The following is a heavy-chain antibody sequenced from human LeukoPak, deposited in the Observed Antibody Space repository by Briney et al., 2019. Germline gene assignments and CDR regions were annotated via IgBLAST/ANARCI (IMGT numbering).Heavy chain of an antibody. CDR2: IHSSWTT. D-gene: IGHD3-10*01. CDR1: GGSIINYY. J-gene: IGHJ4*02. V-gene: IGHV4-4*09. CDR3: ARQAYGSGSYERPFDF. Sequence: SETLSLTCSVSGGSIINYYWSWIRQAPGKGLEWIGHIHSSWTTNYNPSLKSRVTIAVDTSKNQFSLKLTSVTAADTAVVYCARQAYGSGSYERPFDFWGQGILVTVSS.